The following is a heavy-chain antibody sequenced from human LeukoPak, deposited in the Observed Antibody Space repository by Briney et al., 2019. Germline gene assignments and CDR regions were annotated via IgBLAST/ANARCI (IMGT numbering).Heavy chain of an antibody. D-gene: IGHD5-18*01. CDR3: ARPGVGSARYGAFDI. V-gene: IGHV4-59*01. J-gene: IGHJ3*02. CDR2: IYYSGST. CDR1: SGSISSYY. Sequence: KPSETLSLTCTVCSGSISSYYWSWIRQPPGKGLEWIGYIYYSGSTNYNPSLKSRVTISVDTSKNQFSLKLSSVTAADTAMYYCARPGVGSARYGAFDIWGQWTMVTVSS.